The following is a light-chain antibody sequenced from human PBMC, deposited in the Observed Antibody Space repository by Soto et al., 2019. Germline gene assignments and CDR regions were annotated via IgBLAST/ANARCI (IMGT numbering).Light chain of an antibody. J-gene: IGKJ5*01. V-gene: IGKV3-11*01. CDR3: QQRSDWPPIT. CDR1: QSVRSH. CDR2: DAS. Sequence: DTVLTQPPATLSLSPGETATLSCRASQSVRSHLAWYQQRPGQPPRLLIYDASYRATGVPLRFSGSGSGTEFTLTISSLESGDSAIYYCQQRSDWPPITFGQGTRLEIK.